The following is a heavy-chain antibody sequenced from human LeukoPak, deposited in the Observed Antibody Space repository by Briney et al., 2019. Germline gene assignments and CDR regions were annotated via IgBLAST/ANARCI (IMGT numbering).Heavy chain of an antibody. V-gene: IGHV3-15*01. Sequence: GGALRLSCAASGFTFSKAWMSWVRQAPGKGVEGVGRIKRKNDGGTTDYAAPLKGRFTISRDHSKNTLYLQMNSLKTEDTAVYYCTTDPPVTMVRGVTWGQGTLVTVSS. CDR2: IKRKNDGGTT. CDR1: GFTFSKAW. J-gene: IGHJ5*02. D-gene: IGHD3-10*01. CDR3: TTDPPVTMVRGVT.